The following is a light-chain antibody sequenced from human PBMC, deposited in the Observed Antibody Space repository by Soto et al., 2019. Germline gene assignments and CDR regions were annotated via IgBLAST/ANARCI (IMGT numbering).Light chain of an antibody. CDR2: YDD. Sequence: QSVLTQPPSVSEAPRQRVTISCSGSGSNIGNNAVNWYQQLPGKAPKLLIYYDDLLPSGVSDRFSGSKSGTSASLAISGLQSEDEADYYCAAWDDSLNGLYVFGTGTKLTVL. CDR3: AAWDDSLNGLYV. J-gene: IGLJ1*01. V-gene: IGLV1-36*01. CDR1: GSNIGNNA.